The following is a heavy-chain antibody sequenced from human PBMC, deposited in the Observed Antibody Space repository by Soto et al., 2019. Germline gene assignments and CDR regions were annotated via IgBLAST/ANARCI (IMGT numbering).Heavy chain of an antibody. CDR1: GGSFSGYI. V-gene: IGHV4-34*01. CDR2: INHSGST. D-gene: IGHD1-26*01. J-gene: IGHJ4*02. Sequence: QVQLQQWGAGLLKPSETLSLTCAVYGGSFSGYIWSWIRQPPGKGLQWIGQINHSGSTNYNPSLKSRVTISLHTSYSQFSMELSSVTAADTAVYYCARGLMSGSYYSGGWYYFDYWGQGTLVTVSS. CDR3: ARGLMSGSYYSGGWYYFDY.